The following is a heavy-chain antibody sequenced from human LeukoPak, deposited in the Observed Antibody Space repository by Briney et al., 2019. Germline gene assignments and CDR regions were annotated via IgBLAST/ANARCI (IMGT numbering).Heavy chain of an antibody. D-gene: IGHD2-8*01. CDR1: GYTFTDYY. CDR2: INPSTGGT. J-gene: IGHJ3*02. CDR3: ARDCVFPTQCLYDDAFDI. Sequence: ASVKVSCKASGYTFTDYYMNWVRQAPGQGLEWMGWINPSTGGTNYAQKFQGRVTMTKDTSISTAYMELSGLRSDDMAVYYCARDCVFPTQCLYDDAFDIWGQGTMVTVSS. V-gene: IGHV1-2*02.